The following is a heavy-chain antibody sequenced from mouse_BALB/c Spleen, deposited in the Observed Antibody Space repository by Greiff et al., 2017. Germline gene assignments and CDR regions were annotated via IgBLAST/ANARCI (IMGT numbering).Heavy chain of an antibody. J-gene: IGHJ1*01. D-gene: IGHD1-1*01. CDR1: GYTFTSYW. V-gene: IGHV1-5*01. Sequence: VQLQQSGTVLARPGASVKMSCKASGYTFTSYWMYWVKQRPGQGLEWIGAIYPGNSDTSYNQKFKGKVKLTAVTSTSTAYMELSSLTNEDSAVYYCTRDFPCSYYGSSYWYFDDWGAGTTVTVSS. CDR3: TRDFPCSYYGSSYWYFDD. CDR2: IYPGNSDT.